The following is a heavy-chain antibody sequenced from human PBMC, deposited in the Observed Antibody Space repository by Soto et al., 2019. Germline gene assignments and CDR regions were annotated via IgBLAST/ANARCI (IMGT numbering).Heavy chain of an antibody. CDR2: INPSGGST. D-gene: IGHD2-15*01. Sequence: GASVKVSCKASGYTFTSYYMHWVRQAPGQGLEWMGIINPSGGSTSYAQKFQGRVTMTRDTSTSTVYMELSSLRSEDTAVYYCAREECSGGSCNQNPSPAFDIWGQGTMVTVSS. CDR1: GYTFTSYY. J-gene: IGHJ3*02. V-gene: IGHV1-46*03. CDR3: AREECSGGSCNQNPSPAFDI.